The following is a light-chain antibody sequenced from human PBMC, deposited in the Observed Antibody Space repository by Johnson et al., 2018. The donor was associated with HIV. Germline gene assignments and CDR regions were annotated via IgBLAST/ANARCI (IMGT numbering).Light chain of an antibody. Sequence: QSVLTQPPSVSAAPGQKVTISCSGSSSNIGNNYVSWYQQLPGTAPKLLIYENNKRPSGIPDRFSGSKSGTSATLGITGLQTGDEADYYCGTWDSSLSTGYVFVTATKVTVL. CDR2: ENN. J-gene: IGLJ1*01. CDR3: GTWDSSLSTGYV. V-gene: IGLV1-51*02. CDR1: SSNIGNNY.